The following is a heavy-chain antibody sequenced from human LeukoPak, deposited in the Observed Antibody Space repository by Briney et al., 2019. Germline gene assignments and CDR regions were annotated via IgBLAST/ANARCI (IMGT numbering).Heavy chain of an antibody. V-gene: IGHV1-69*05. CDR3: ARDRYDFWSGPYYFDY. J-gene: IGHJ4*02. D-gene: IGHD3-3*01. CDR1: GGTFSSYA. Sequence: GASVKVSCKASGGTFSSYAISWVRQAPRQGLEWMGRIIPIFGTANYAQKFQGRVTITTDESTSTAYMELSSLRSEDTAVYYCARDRYDFWSGPYYFDYWGQGTLVTVSS. CDR2: IIPIFGTA.